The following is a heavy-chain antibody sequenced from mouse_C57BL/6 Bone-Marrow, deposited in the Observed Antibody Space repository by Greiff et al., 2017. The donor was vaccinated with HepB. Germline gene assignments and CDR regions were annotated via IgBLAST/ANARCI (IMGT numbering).Heavy chain of an antibody. V-gene: IGHV1-18*01. J-gene: IGHJ4*01. CDR3: ARWERRPDAMDY. Sequence: EVQLQQSGPELVKPGASVKIPCKASGYTFTDYNMDWVKQSHGKSLEWIGDINPNNGGTIYNQKFKGKATLTVDKSSSTAYMELRSLTSEDTAVYYCARWERRPDAMDYWGQGTSVTVSS. CDR1: GYTFTDYN. CDR2: INPNNGGT. D-gene: IGHD1-2*01.